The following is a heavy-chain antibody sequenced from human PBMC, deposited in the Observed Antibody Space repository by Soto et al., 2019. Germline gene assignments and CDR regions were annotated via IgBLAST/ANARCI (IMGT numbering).Heavy chain of an antibody. CDR2: IYYSGST. D-gene: IGHD3-10*01. Sequence: QVQLQESGPGLVKPSETLSLTCTVSGGSISSYCWSWIRQPPGKGLEWIGYIYYSGSTNYNPSLKSRVTISVDTSKNQFSLKLSSVTAADTAVYYCARRYGSCFDIWRQGTMVTVSS. J-gene: IGHJ3*02. CDR1: GGSISSYC. CDR3: ARRYGSCFDI. V-gene: IGHV4-59*08.